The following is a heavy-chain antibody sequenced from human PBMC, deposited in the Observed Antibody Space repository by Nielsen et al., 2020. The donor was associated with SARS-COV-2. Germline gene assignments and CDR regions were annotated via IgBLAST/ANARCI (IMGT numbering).Heavy chain of an antibody. D-gene: IGHD3-9*01. CDR2: ISGSGGST. J-gene: IGHJ6*02. V-gene: IGHV3-23*01. Sequence: VRQAPGKGLEWVSAISGSGGSTNYADSVKGRFTISRDNAKNSLYLQMNSLRAEDTAVYYCARGGGYYDILTGNYYYYYGMDVWGQGTTVTVSS. CDR3: ARGGGYYDILTGNYYYYYGMDV.